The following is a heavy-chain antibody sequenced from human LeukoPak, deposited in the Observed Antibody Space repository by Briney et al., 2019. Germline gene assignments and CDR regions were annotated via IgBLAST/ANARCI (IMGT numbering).Heavy chain of an antibody. D-gene: IGHD3-22*01. V-gene: IGHV4-39*01. J-gene: IGHJ3*02. CDR2: IYFSET. CDR3: ASPSKLVISRGGFDI. CDR1: GGSFSDTTYY. Sequence: SETLSLTCTVSGGSFSDTTYYWAWIRQPPGKGLEWIGSIYFSETKYNPSLKSRITISGDTSKNQFSLKLSSVTAADTAVNYCASPSKLVISRGGFDIWGQGTMVTVSA.